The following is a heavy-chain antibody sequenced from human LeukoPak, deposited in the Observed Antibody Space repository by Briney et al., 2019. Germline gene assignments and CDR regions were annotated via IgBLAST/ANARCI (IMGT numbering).Heavy chain of an antibody. CDR3: ARDPNGDYIGAFDM. J-gene: IGHJ3*02. D-gene: IGHD4-17*01. Sequence: GGSLRLSCTVSGFTFSAFAMMWVRQAPGKGPELVSAIHAGGIPAFYAESVKGRFTIPRDNSRNTLFLQMNSLTAEDTAVYYCARDPNGDYIGAFDMWGPGTMVTVSS. V-gene: IGHV3-23*01. CDR1: GFTFSAFA. CDR2: IHAGGIPA.